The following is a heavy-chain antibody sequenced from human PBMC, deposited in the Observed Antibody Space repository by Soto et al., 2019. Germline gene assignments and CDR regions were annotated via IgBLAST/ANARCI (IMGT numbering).Heavy chain of an antibody. CDR3: VSDRGYGHASVPYS. V-gene: IGHV3-30*03. CDR1: GFAFSSYG. J-gene: IGHJ4*02. D-gene: IGHD5-18*01. CDR2: ISYDGSLQ. Sequence: QAPLVESGGGVVQPGRSLRLSCAASGFAFSSYGMHWVRQAPGTGLEVVAVISYDGSLQHYADSVKGRFTISRDNSKNMLLLQMSSLRAEDTAVYYCVSDRGYGHASVPYSWGQGTLVSVSS.